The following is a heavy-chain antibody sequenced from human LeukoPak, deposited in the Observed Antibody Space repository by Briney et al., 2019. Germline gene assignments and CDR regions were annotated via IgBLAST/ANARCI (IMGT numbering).Heavy chain of an antibody. J-gene: IGHJ2*01. V-gene: IGHV1-24*01. D-gene: IGHD2/OR15-2a*01. CDR1: GSTLSDLS. CDR2: SDPEDGET. Sequence: GASVKVPYKVSGSTLSDLSIHWVRQAPGKGLEYVGGSDPEDGETFHAQNFQGRITMTEDTSIDTAYMELSSLRSEDTAVYYCVTDRARLFWYFDLWGRGTLVTVSS. CDR3: VTDRARLFWYFDL.